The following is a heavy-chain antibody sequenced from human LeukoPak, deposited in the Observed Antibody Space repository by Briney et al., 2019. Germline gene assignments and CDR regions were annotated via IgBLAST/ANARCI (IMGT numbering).Heavy chain of an antibody. CDR1: GGSISSSSYY. V-gene: IGHV4-39*01. D-gene: IGHD5-24*01. Sequence: SETLSLTCTVSGGSISSSSYYWGWIRQPPGKGLEWIGSIYYSGSTYYNPSLKSRVTISVDTSKNQFSLKLSPVTAADTAVYYCARLRDGYYLDYWGQGTLVTVSS. CDR3: ARLRDGYYLDY. CDR2: IYYSGST. J-gene: IGHJ4*02.